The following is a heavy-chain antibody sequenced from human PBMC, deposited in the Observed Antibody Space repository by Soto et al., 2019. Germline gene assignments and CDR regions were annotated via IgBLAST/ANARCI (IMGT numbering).Heavy chain of an antibody. V-gene: IGHV1-69*13. Sequence: SVKVSCKASGGTFSSYAISWVRQAPGQGLEWMGGIIPIFGTANYAQKFQGRVTITADGSTSTAYMELSSLRSEDTAVYYCARDPRGYSGYDWSYWGQGTLVTVSS. CDR2: IIPIFGTA. D-gene: IGHD5-12*01. CDR3: ARDPRGYSGYDWSY. CDR1: GGTFSSYA. J-gene: IGHJ4*02.